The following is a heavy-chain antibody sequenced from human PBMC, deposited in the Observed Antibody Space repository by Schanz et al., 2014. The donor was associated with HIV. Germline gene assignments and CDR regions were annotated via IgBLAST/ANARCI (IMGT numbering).Heavy chain of an antibody. J-gene: IGHJ5*02. CDR2: INPNSGGT. Sequence: QVQLVQSGAEVKKPGASVKVSCKASRYTFTAYYMHWVRQAPGQGLEWMGWINPNSGGTNYAQKFQGRVTMTRDTSISTAYMELSSLRSEDTAVYYCAREVDIVVVPAAIVGWFDPWGQGTLVTVSS. V-gene: IGHV1-2*02. CDR1: RYTFTAYY. CDR3: AREVDIVVVPAAIVGWFDP. D-gene: IGHD2-2*03.